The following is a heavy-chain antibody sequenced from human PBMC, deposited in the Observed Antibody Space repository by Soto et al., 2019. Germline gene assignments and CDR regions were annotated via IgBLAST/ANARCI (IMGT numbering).Heavy chain of an antibody. CDR3: ARDLPGIAVAGTPFT. CDR1: GGSIRSYH. D-gene: IGHD6-19*01. Sequence: QVQLQESGPGLVKPLETLSLTCTVSGGSIRSYHWSWIRQPPGKGLEWIGYFYSSGSSQYNASLKSRVTISVDTSKNQFSLKLSSVTAADTAVYYCARDLPGIAVAGTPFTWGQGTLVTVSS. V-gene: IGHV4-59*01. CDR2: FYSSGSS. J-gene: IGHJ4*02.